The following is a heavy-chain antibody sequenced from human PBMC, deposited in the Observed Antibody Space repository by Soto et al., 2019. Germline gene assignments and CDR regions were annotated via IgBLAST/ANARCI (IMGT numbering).Heavy chain of an antibody. Sequence: EVQLVESGGGLVKPGGSLRLSCAASGFTFSSYSMNWVRQAPGKGLEWVSSISSSSSYIYYADPVKGRFTISRYTAKNSLYRQMNSLRAEDTAVYYCARDPRVRQTAQYFDYWGQVTLV. J-gene: IGHJ4*02. CDR3: ARDPRVRQTAQYFDY. V-gene: IGHV3-21*01. CDR2: ISSSSSYI. D-gene: IGHD2-2*01. CDR1: GFTFSSYS.